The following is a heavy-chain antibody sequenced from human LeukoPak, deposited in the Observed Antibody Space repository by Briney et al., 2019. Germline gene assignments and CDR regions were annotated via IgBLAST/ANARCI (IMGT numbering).Heavy chain of an antibody. J-gene: IGHJ6*03. Sequence: ASVKVSCKASGGTFSSYAISWVRQAPGQGLEWMGGIIPIFGTANYAQKFQGRVTITADESTSTAYMELSSLRSEDTAVYYCARSSYYCGSGISSDYYYMDVWGKGTTVTVSS. CDR3: ARSSYYCGSGISSDYYYMDV. CDR2: IIPIFGTA. V-gene: IGHV1-69*01. CDR1: GGTFSSYA. D-gene: IGHD3-10*01.